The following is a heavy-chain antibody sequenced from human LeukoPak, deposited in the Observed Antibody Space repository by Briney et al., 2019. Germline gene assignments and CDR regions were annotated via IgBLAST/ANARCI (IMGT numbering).Heavy chain of an antibody. CDR2: IIPILGIA. Sequence: VASVKVSCKASGGTFSSYTISWVRQAPGQGLAWMGRIIPILGIANYAQKFQGRVTITADKSTSTAYMELSSLRSEDTAVYYCARDNGGMSDYWGQGTLVTVSS. J-gene: IGHJ4*02. CDR1: GGTFSSYT. CDR3: ARDNGGMSDY. D-gene: IGHD4-23*01. V-gene: IGHV1-69*04.